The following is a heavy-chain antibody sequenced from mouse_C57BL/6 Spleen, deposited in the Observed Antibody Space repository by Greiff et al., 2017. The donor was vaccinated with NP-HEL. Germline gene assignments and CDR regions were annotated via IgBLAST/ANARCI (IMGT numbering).Heavy chain of an antibody. CDR1: GYTFTSYW. Sequence: VKLQQPGAELVRPGSSVKLSCKASGYTFTSYWMHWVKQRPIQGLEWIGNIDPSDSETHYNQKFKDKATLTVDKSSSTAYMQLSSLTSEDSAVYYCARRGDGSSSFDYWGQGTTLTVSS. CDR2: IDPSDSET. D-gene: IGHD1-1*01. CDR3: ARRGDGSSSFDY. J-gene: IGHJ2*01. V-gene: IGHV1-52*01.